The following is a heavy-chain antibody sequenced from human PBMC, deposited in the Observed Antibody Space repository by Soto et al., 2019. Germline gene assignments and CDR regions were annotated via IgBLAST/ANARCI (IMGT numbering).Heavy chain of an antibody. Sequence: PSETLSLTCAVSGGSISSSNWWSWVRQPPGKGLEWIGEIYHSGSTNYNPSLKSRVTISVDKSKNQFSLKLSSVTAADTAVYYCAREPSYYYGSGDYYYGMDVWGQGTTVTVSS. V-gene: IGHV4-4*02. J-gene: IGHJ6*02. CDR3: AREPSYYYGSGDYYYGMDV. CDR1: GGSISSSNW. CDR2: IYHSGST. D-gene: IGHD3-10*01.